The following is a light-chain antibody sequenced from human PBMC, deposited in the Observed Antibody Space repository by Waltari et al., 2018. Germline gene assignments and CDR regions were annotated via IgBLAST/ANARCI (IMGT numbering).Light chain of an antibody. J-gene: IGLJ1*01. CDR2: EVS. V-gene: IGLV2-14*01. CDR1: DSDVGAYDF. CDR3: SSYTTSSAPGV. Sequence: QSALTQPASVSGSPGQSITISCSGTDSDVGAYDFVSWYQQHPGKAPHLIIYEVSHRPSGISNGFSASKSGTTASLTISGLQAEDEADYYCSSYTTSSAPGVFGTGTRVTVL.